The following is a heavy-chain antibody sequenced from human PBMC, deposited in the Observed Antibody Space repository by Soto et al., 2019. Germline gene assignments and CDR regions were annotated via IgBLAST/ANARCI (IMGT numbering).Heavy chain of an antibody. J-gene: IGHJ6*02. Sequence: ASVKVSCKASGYTFTSYAMHWVRQAPGQRLEWMGWINAGNGNTKYSQKFQGRVTITRDTSASTAYMELSSLRSEDTAVYYCARTATFWSGYDYYYGMDVWGQGTTVTVSS. V-gene: IGHV1-3*01. CDR1: GYTFTSYA. CDR3: ARTATFWSGYDYYYGMDV. D-gene: IGHD3-3*01. CDR2: INAGNGNT.